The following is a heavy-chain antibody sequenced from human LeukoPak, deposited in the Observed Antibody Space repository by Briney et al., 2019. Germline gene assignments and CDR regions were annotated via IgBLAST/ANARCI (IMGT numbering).Heavy chain of an antibody. Sequence: GGSLRLSCAASGFTVSSNYMSWVRQAPGKGLEWVSVIYSGGSTYYADSVKGRFTISRDNSKNTLYLQMNSLRAEDTAVYYCARSPSPMYYYDSSGYFDYWGQGTLVTVSS. D-gene: IGHD3-22*01. V-gene: IGHV3-66*01. CDR3: ARSPSPMYYYDSSGYFDY. CDR1: GFTVSSNY. J-gene: IGHJ4*02. CDR2: IYSGGST.